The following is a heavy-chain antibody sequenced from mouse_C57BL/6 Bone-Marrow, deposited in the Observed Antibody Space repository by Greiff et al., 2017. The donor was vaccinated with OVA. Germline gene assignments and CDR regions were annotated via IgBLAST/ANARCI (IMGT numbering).Heavy chain of an antibody. V-gene: IGHV14-4*01. J-gene: IGHJ3*01. CDR2: IDPENGDT. Sequence: EVQLQQSGAELVRPGASVKLSCTASGFNIKDDYMHWVKQRPEQGLEWIGWIDPENGDTEYASKFQGKATITADTSSNTAYLQLSSLTYEDTDVYYCTTDLLLPPWLAYWGQGTLVTVSA. D-gene: IGHD1-1*01. CDR3: TTDLLLPPWLAY. CDR1: GFNIKDDY.